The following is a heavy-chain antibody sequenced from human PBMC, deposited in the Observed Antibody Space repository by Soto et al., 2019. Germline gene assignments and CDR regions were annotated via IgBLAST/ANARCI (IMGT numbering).Heavy chain of an antibody. Sequence: ASVKVSCKSAGYTLTGFYMHWVRQAPGQGLEWMGWINPNSGGTNYAQKFQGRVTMTRDTSISTVYMELSRLRSDDTAVDYCARYILLGVTLIPDSWGQGTLVTVYS. J-gene: IGHJ4*02. D-gene: IGHD2-8*02. CDR3: ARYILLGVTLIPDS. CDR1: GYTLTGFY. CDR2: INPNSGGT. V-gene: IGHV1-2*02.